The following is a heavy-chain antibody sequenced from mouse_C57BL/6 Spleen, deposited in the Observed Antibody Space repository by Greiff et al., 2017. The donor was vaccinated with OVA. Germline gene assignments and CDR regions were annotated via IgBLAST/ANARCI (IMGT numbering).Heavy chain of an antibody. CDR1: GYTFTSYW. Sequence: VQLQQPGTELVKPGASVKLSCKASGYTFTSYWMHWVKQRPGQGLKWIGNINPSNGGTNYNEKFKSKATLTVDKSSSTAYMQLSSLTSEDSAVYYCARGAIFTTPFDYWGQGTTLTVSS. D-gene: IGHD1-1*01. V-gene: IGHV1-53*01. CDR3: ARGAIFTTPFDY. J-gene: IGHJ2*01. CDR2: INPSNGGT.